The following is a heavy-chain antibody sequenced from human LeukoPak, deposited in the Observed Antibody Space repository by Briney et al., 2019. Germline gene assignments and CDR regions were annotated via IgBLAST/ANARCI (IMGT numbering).Heavy chain of an antibody. CDR1: GFTFSSYS. V-gene: IGHV3-21*01. J-gene: IGHJ4*02. CDR2: ISSSSSYI. CDR3: ARAESSSESFDY. Sequence: GGSLRLSCAASGFTFSSYSMNWVRQAPGKGLEWVSSISSSSSYIYYADSVKGRFTISRDNAKNSLYLQMNSLRAEDTAVYYCARAESSSESFDYWGQGTLVTVSS. D-gene: IGHD6-13*01.